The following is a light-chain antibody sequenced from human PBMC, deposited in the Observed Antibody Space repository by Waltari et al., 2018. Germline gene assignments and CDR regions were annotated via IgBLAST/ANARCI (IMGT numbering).Light chain of an antibody. CDR1: QDVSNNY. V-gene: IGKV3D-20*02. Sequence: EIVLTQSPGTLSLSPGERATLSCRASQDVSNNYLAWYQQTPVQDPRLLLYSASTTTTDIPDRSSGSGSGTDFTLTISSLEPEDFAVYYCQQRYNWPPLTFGGGTKVEIK. J-gene: IGKJ4*01. CDR3: QQRYNWPPLT. CDR2: SAS.